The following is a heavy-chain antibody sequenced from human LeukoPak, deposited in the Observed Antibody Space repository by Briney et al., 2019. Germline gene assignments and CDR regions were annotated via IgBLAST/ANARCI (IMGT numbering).Heavy chain of an antibody. CDR2: ISSSSSYT. Sequence: PGGSLRLSCAASGFTFSHYYMSWIRQAPGKGLEWVSYISSSSSYTNYADSVKGRFTISRDNAKNSLYLQMNSLRAEDAAVYYCARGDLGIDYWGQGTLVTVSS. J-gene: IGHJ4*02. CDR1: GFTFSHYY. CDR3: ARGDLGIDY. V-gene: IGHV3-11*06. D-gene: IGHD7-27*01.